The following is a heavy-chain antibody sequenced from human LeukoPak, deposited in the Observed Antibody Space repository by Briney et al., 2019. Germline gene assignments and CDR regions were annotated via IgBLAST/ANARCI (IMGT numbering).Heavy chain of an antibody. Sequence: GRSLRLSCVASGFTFSRYGMHWVRQAPGKALEWLSVIWYDGSIKNYADSVRGRFTISRETSKNTLYLQVNSLRAEDTAVYYCARVGRGAYCGGDCYSDDAFDVWGQGTMVTVSS. CDR1: GFTFSRYG. V-gene: IGHV3-33*01. CDR2: IWYDGSIK. D-gene: IGHD2-21*02. J-gene: IGHJ3*01. CDR3: ARVGRGAYCGGDCYSDDAFDV.